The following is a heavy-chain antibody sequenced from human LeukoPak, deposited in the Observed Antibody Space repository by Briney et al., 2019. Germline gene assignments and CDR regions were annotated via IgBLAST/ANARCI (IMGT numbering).Heavy chain of an antibody. V-gene: IGHV3-23*01. CDR1: GFTFSSYA. Sequence: GGSLRLSCAASGFTFSSYAMSWVRQAPGKGLEWVSAISGSGGSTYYADSVKGRFAISRDNSKNTLYLQMNSLRAEDTAVYYCAKSSYYDSSGYYREYYFDYWGQGTLVTVSS. CDR3: AKSSYYDSSGYYREYYFDY. CDR2: ISGSGGST. J-gene: IGHJ4*02. D-gene: IGHD3-22*01.